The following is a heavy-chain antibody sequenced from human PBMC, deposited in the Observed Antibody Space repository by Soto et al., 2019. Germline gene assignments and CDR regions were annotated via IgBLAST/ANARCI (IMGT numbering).Heavy chain of an antibody. V-gene: IGHV4-59*08. D-gene: IGHD5-12*01. CDR1: GGSISSYY. CDR3: ARRSLGYSGYDSLFYYYYMDV. Sequence: SETLSLTCTVSGGSISSYYWSWIRQPPGKGLEWIGYIYYSGSTNYNPSLKSRVTISVDTSKNQFSLKLSSVTAADTAVYYCARRSLGYSGYDSLFYYYYMDVWGKRTTVTVSS. J-gene: IGHJ6*03. CDR2: IYYSGST.